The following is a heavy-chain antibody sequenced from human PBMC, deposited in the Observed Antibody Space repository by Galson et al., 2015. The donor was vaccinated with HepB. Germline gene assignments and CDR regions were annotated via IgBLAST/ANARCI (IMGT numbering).Heavy chain of an antibody. J-gene: IGHJ6*03. CDR1: GFTFSDYY. CDR2: ISSSGSTI. Sequence: SLRLSCAASGFTFSDYYMSWIRQAPGKGLEWVSYISSSGSTIYYADSVKGRFTISRDNAKNSLYLQMNSLRAEDTAVYYCARGPSSCPGCYYYYYMDVWGKGTTVTVSS. D-gene: IGHD2-2*01. CDR3: ARGPSSCPGCYYYYYMDV. V-gene: IGHV3-11*01.